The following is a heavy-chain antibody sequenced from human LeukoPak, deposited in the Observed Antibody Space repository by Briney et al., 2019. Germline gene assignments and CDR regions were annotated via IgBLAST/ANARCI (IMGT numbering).Heavy chain of an antibody. CDR2: VKSRNAGETT. J-gene: IGHJ4*02. CDR3: TLIQGWGSGSYYRDY. V-gene: IGHV3-15*01. Sequence: GGSLRLSCEASEFSISNDWMSWVRQTPGKGLEWVARVKSRNAGETTHYAAPVEGRFIISRDDSRNTLYLQMNSLKIEDTAVYYCTLIQGWGSGSYYRDYWGQGTLVTVSS. D-gene: IGHD3-10*01. CDR1: EFSISNDW.